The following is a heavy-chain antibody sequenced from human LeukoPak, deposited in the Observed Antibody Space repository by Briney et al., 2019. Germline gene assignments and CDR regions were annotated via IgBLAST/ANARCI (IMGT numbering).Heavy chain of an antibody. CDR3: ARGEGYCSSPNCRGIGNWCDP. J-gene: IGHJ5*02. CDR1: GFPFSTYS. D-gene: IGHD2-2*01. Sequence: GGSLRLSCAGSGFPFSTYSMNWVRQAPGKGLEWVSSIGSSSSHIYYAGSVKGRFTTSRDNAKNSLYLQMNSLGAEDTAVYFCARGEGYCSSPNCRGIGNWCDPWGQGTLVTVSS. CDR2: IGSSSSHI. V-gene: IGHV3-21*01.